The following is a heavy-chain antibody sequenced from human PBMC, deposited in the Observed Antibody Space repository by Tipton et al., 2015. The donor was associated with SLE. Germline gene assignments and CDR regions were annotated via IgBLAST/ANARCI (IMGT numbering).Heavy chain of an antibody. D-gene: IGHD4-17*01. CDR2: IYYNGST. CDR1: GGSINSGDYF. J-gene: IGHJ3*02. CDR3: ARGDYGDYMDAFDI. Sequence: TLSLTCTVSGGSINSGDYFWSWIRQPPGKGLEWIGYIYYNGSTYYNPSLKSRVTISVDTSKNQFSLKLSSVTAADTAVYYCARGDYGDYMDAFDIWGQGTMVTVSS. V-gene: IGHV4-30-4*01.